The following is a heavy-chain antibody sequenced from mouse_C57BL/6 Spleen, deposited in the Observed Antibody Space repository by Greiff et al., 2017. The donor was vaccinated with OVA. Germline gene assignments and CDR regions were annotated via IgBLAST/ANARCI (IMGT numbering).Heavy chain of an antibody. CDR1: GFTFSSYG. J-gene: IGHJ2*01. V-gene: IGHV5-6*01. D-gene: IGHD1-1*01. CDR2: ISRGGSYT. CDR3: ARHRDYYGSSPWYIDY. Sequence: EVNVVESGGDLVKPGGSLKLSCAASGFTFSSYGMSWVRQTPDKRLEWVAPISRGGSYTYYPDSVTGRFTISRDNAKNTLYLQMSSLKSEDTARYYCARHRDYYGSSPWYIDYWGKGTTLTVSS.